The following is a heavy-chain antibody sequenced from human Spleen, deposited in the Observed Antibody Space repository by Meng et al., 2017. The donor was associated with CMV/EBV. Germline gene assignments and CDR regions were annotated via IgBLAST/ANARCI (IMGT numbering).Heavy chain of an antibody. D-gene: IGHD3-22*01. Sequence: QVQLVESGGGVVKPGGARRLSCAASGFTFSDYYMSWIRQAPGKGLEWVSYISSSSSYTNYADSVKGRFTISRDNAKNSLYLQMNSLRAEDTAVYYCARHYDSSGWVFDYWGQGTLVTVSS. CDR2: ISSSSSYT. CDR1: GFTFSDYY. CDR3: ARHYDSSGWVFDY. J-gene: IGHJ4*02. V-gene: IGHV3-11*06.